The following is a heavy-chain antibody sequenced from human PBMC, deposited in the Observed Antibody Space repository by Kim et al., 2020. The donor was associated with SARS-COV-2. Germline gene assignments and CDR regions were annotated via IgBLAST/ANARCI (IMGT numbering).Heavy chain of an antibody. CDR3: ARDELNYYDSSGYGTTFDY. V-gene: IGHV3-48*02. Sequence: GGSLRLSCAASGFTFSSYSMNWVRQAPGKGLEWVSYISSSSSTIYYADSVKGRFTISRDNAKNSLYLQMNSLRDEDTAVYYCARDELNYYDSSGYGTTFDYWGARTLVTVSS. J-gene: IGHJ4*02. D-gene: IGHD3-22*01. CDR1: GFTFSSYS. CDR2: ISSSSSTI.